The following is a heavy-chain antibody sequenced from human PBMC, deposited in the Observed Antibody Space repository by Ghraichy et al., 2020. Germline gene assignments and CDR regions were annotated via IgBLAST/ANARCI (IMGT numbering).Heavy chain of an antibody. V-gene: IGHV3-23*01. J-gene: IGHJ5*02. D-gene: IGHD3-22*01. Sequence: GGSLRLSCAASGFSFSTYAMSWVRQAPGKGLEWVSSINFSGAYTYYADSVQGRFTISRDNAKNTVYLQMNSLRAEDTAVYYCAKNMFSHDSGGPLDLWGQGTLVTVSS. CDR2: INFSGAYT. CDR1: GFSFSTYA. CDR3: AKNMFSHDSGGPLDL.